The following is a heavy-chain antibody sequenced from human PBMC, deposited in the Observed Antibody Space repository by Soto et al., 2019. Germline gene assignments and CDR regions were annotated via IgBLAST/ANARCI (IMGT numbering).Heavy chain of an antibody. Sequence: EVQLVESGGGLVQPGGSLRLSCAASGFTFTNNWIHWVRQAPGKGLVWVSRVNTFGSITNYADSVRGRFTISRDNAKNTVYLQMNSLRVEDTAVYYCVRGAHSAYYADFWGQGTLVTVSS. CDR3: VRGAHSAYYADF. J-gene: IGHJ4*02. CDR2: VNTFGSIT. D-gene: IGHD3-10*01. V-gene: IGHV3-74*01. CDR1: GFTFTNNW.